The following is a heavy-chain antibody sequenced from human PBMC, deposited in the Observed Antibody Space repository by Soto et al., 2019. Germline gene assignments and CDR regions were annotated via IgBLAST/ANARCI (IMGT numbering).Heavy chain of an antibody. V-gene: IGHV1-69*08. D-gene: IGHD2-2*01. Sequence: QVQLVQSGAEVKKPGSSVKVSCKASGGTFSRYSITWVRQAPGHGLEWIGRIIPIFGIPTYAQKFQGRVTITADESTSTAYMELSSLRSDDTAVYYCAREDRDRETGLVPAAIDGMDVWGQGTTVTVPS. CDR2: IIPIFGIP. J-gene: IGHJ6*02. CDR1: GGTFSRYS. CDR3: AREDRDRETGLVPAAIDGMDV.